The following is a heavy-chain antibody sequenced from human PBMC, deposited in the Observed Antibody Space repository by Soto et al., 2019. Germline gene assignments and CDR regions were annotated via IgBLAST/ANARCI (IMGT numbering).Heavy chain of an antibody. CDR2: ISYDGSNK. CDR1: GFTFSSYG. CDR3: AKEGGQQWLAFYYFDY. Sequence: QPGGSLRLSCAASGFTFSSYGMHWVRQAPGKGLEWVAVISYDGSNKYYADSVKGRFTISRDNSKNTLYLQMNSPRAEDTAVYYCAKEGGQQWLAFYYFDYWGQGTLVTVSS. J-gene: IGHJ4*02. D-gene: IGHD6-19*01. V-gene: IGHV3-30*18.